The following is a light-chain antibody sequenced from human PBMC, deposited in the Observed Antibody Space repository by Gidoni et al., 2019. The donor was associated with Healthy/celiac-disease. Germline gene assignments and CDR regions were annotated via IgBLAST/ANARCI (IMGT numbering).Light chain of an antibody. CDR3: QQYNSYWT. CDR1: QSISSW. Sequence: TITCRASQSISSWLAWYQQKPGKAPKLLIDKASSLESGVPSRVSGSGSGTEFTLTISSLQPDYFATYYCQQYNSYWTFGQGTKVEIK. V-gene: IGKV1-5*03. CDR2: KAS. J-gene: IGKJ1*01.